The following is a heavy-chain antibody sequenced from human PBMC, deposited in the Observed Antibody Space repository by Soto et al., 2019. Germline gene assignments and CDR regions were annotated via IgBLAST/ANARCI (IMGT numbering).Heavy chain of an antibody. CDR2: ISGGGDAP. CDR1: GFTFINYA. V-gene: IGHV3-23*01. Sequence: EVQLLESGGGLVQPGGSLRLSCAGSGFTFINYAMNWVRQAPGKGLEWVSTISGGGDAPFFADSVRGRFTISRDNSKNTVTLQMNNLSVDDTACYFCARKVPGSTSRPDYWYFDLWGRGTLVTVSS. J-gene: IGHJ2*01. CDR3: ARKVPGSTSRPDYWYFDL. D-gene: IGHD3-10*01.